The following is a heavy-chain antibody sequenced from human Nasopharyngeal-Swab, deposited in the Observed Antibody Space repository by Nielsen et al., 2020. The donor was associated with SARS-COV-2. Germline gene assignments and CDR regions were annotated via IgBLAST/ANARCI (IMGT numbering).Heavy chain of an antibody. V-gene: IGHV1-2*02. Sequence: ASVKVSCKASGYTLTGYYMYWVRQAPGQGLEWMGWINPHSRGTKYAQKFQGRVTMTSDTSINTAYMELRRLRSDDTAVYYCARDDYGDYGYFGHWGQGTLVTVSS. D-gene: IGHD4-17*01. CDR3: ARDDYGDYGYFGH. J-gene: IGHJ4*02. CDR1: GYTLTGYY. CDR2: INPHSRGT.